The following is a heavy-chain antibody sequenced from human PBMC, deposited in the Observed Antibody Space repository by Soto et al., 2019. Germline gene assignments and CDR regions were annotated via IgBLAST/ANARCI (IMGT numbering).Heavy chain of an antibody. D-gene: IGHD2-21*02. CDR3: ARSPMGLLFRYYFDY. V-gene: IGHV4-34*01. CDR1: GGSFSGYY. J-gene: IGHJ4*02. CDR2: INHSGRT. Sequence: QVQLQQWGAGLLKPSETLSLTCAVYGGSFSGYYWSWIRQPPGKGLEWIGQINHSGRTNYNPSLKSRVTVTVDTSNNQFSLKLNSVTAADTAVYYCARSPMGLLFRYYFDYWGQGTLVTVSS.